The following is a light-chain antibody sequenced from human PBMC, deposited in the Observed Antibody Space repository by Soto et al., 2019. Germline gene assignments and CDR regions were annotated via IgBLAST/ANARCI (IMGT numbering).Light chain of an antibody. Sequence: QSVLTQPASVSGSPGQSITISCTGTSSDVGSYNLVSWYQQHPGKAPKLMIFEVSKRPSGVSNRFSGSKSVNTASLTISGLQDEEAADYYCCSYAGSSTLGVFGGGTQLTVL. CDR1: SSDVGSYNL. CDR3: CSYAGSSTLGV. V-gene: IGLV2-23*02. J-gene: IGLJ2*01. CDR2: EVS.